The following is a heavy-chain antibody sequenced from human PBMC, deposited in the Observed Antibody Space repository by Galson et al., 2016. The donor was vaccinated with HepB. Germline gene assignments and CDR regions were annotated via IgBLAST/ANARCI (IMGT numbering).Heavy chain of an antibody. D-gene: IGHD4-23*01. V-gene: IGHV4-59*01. J-gene: IGHJ6*02. CDR1: NGSISFSY. CDR3: VSGGNAHYYYYRMDV. CDR2: IANSGST. Sequence: SETLSLTCTVSNGSISFSYWSWIRQPPGKGLEWIGFIANSGSTSHNPSLKSRVTISVDTSRNQISLKLTSVTAADTAVYYCVSGGNAHYYYYRMDVWGQGTPVTVSS.